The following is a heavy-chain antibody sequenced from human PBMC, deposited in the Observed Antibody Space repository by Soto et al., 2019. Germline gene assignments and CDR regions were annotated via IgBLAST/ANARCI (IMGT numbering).Heavy chain of an antibody. CDR2: MNPNSGNT. J-gene: IGHJ6*03. V-gene: IGHV1-8*01. CDR1: GYTFTSYD. D-gene: IGHD3-3*01. Sequence: ASVKVSCKASGYTFTSYDINWVRQATGQGLEWMGWMNPNSGNTGYAQKFQGRVTMTRNTSISTAYMELSSLRSEDTAVYYCARGGEITFFGVVHYMDVWGKGTTVTVSS. CDR3: ARGGEITFFGVVHYMDV.